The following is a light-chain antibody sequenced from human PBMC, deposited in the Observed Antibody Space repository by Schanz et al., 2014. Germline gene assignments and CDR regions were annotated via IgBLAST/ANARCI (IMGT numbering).Light chain of an antibody. J-gene: IGKJ1*01. CDR2: GAS. Sequence: EIVLTQSPGTLSLSPGERATLSCRASQSVTSTYLAWYQQKPGQPPRLLIYGASSRATGIPDRFSGSGSGTDFTLTISRLEPEDFAMYYCHHYSMSPLFGQGTKVEIK. CDR3: HHYSMSPL. V-gene: IGKV3-20*01. CDR1: QSVTSTY.